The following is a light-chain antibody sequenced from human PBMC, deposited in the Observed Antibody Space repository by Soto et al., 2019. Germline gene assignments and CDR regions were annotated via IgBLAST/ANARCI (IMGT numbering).Light chain of an antibody. CDR1: QSVSSN. CDR3: QHYNNWPPWT. CDR2: RAS. V-gene: IGKV3-15*01. Sequence: EIVMTQSPATLSVSPGERATLSCRASQSVSSNLAWYQQKPGQAPRLLIYRASTRAIGIPARFSGSGSGTEFTLTISSLQSEDFAVYYCQHYNNWPPWTFGQGTKVEIK. J-gene: IGKJ1*01.